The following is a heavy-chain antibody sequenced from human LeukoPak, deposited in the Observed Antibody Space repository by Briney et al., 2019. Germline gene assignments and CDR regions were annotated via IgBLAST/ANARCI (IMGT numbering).Heavy chain of an antibody. D-gene: IGHD6-19*01. J-gene: IGHJ4*02. CDR3: ARDQYSSGWYFDY. CDR2: IWYDGSNK. V-gene: IGHV3-33*01. CDR1: GFTFSSYG. Sequence: TGGSLRLSCAASGFTFSSYGMHWVRQAPGKGLEWVAVIWYDGSNKYYADSVKGRFTISRDNSKNTLYLQMNSLRAEDTAAYYCARDQYSSGWYFDYWGQGTLVTVSS.